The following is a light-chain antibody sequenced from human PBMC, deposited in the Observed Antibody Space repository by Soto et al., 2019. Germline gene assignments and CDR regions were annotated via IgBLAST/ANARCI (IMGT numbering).Light chain of an antibody. CDR3: SSYTSSSTQV. Sequence: QSVLTQPASVSGSPGQSITISCTGTSSDVGGYNYVSWYQQHPGKAPKLMIYEVSNRPSGVSNRFSGSKSGNTASLTISGLQAEEEADYYCSSYTSSSTQVFGTGTKLTVL. V-gene: IGLV2-14*01. J-gene: IGLJ1*01. CDR2: EVS. CDR1: SSDVGGYNY.